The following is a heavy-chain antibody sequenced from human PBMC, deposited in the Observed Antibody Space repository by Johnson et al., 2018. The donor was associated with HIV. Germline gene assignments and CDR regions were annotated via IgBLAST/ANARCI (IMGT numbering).Heavy chain of an antibody. CDR3: AKSSGSSGAFDI. Sequence: QVQLVESGGGVVQPGGSLRLSCAASGFTFSSYCMHWVRQAPGKGLEWVAFIRYDVSTKYYADSVKGRFTISRDNSKNTLYLQMNSLRAEDTAVYYCAKSSGSSGAFDIWGQGTTVTVSS. D-gene: IGHD2-15*01. V-gene: IGHV3-30*02. CDR2: IRYDVSTK. CDR1: GFTFSSYC. J-gene: IGHJ3*02.